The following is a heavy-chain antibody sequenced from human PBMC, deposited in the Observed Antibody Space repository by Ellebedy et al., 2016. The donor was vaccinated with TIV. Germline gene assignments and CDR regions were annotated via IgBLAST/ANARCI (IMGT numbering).Heavy chain of an antibody. CDR3: ARVEVGRRGPSNGMDV. CDR1: GFTFSNYW. D-gene: IGHD1-26*01. V-gene: IGHV3-74*01. Sequence: GESLKISCAASGFTFSNYWMHWVRQGPGKGLVWVSRSRSDGRSTSYADSVKGRFTISSDNAKNTLYLQMNSLRAEDTAVYCCARVEVGRRGPSNGMDVWGQGTTVTVSS. CDR2: SRSDGRST. J-gene: IGHJ6*02.